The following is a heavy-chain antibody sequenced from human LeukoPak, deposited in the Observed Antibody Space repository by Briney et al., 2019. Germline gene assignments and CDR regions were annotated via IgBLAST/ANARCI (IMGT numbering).Heavy chain of an antibody. J-gene: IGHJ5*02. CDR3: ARKPLEGEWFDP. D-gene: IGHD3-16*01. CDR1: GGSISSGGYY. V-gene: IGHV4-30-2*01. CDR2: IYHSGST. Sequence: SETLSLTCTVSGGSISSGGYYWSWIRQPPGKGLEWIGYIYHSGSTYYNPSLKSRVTISVDRTKNQFSLKLSSVTAADTAVYYCARKPLEGEWFDPWGQGTPVTVSS.